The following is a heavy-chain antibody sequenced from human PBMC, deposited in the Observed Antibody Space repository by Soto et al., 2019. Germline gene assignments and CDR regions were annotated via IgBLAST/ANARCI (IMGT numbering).Heavy chain of an antibody. V-gene: IGHV4-31*03. CDR2: IYYSGST. Sequence: QVQLQESGPGLVKPSQTLSLTCTVSGGSISSGGYYWSWIRQHPGKGLEWIGYIYYSGSTYYNPSLMSRFTISVDTSKNQFSLKLSSVTAADTAVYYCAREDRAAAGWNYAFDIWGQGTMVTVSS. CDR3: AREDRAAAGWNYAFDI. CDR1: GGSISSGGYY. J-gene: IGHJ3*02. D-gene: IGHD1-7*01.